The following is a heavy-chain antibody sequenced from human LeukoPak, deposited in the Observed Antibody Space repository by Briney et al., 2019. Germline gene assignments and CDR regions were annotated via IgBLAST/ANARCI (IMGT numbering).Heavy chain of an antibody. D-gene: IGHD6-13*01. V-gene: IGHV3-21*01. CDR1: GFTFSSYS. Sequence: GGSLRLSCAASGFTFSSYSMNWVRQAPGKGLEWVSSISSSSSYIYYADSVKGRFTISRDNAKNSLYLQMNSLRAEDTAVYYCARDRRLGGIAAAGDYWGQGTLVTVSS. J-gene: IGHJ4*02. CDR2: ISSSSSYI. CDR3: ARDRRLGGIAAAGDY.